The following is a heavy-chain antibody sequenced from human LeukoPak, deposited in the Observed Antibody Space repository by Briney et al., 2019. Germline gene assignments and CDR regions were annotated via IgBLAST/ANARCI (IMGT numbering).Heavy chain of an antibody. D-gene: IGHD4-11*01. CDR3: AKDITPSSKSGYFDY. V-gene: IGHV3-43*01. CDR1: GFTFDDYT. Sequence: PGGSLRLSCAASGFTFDDYTMHWVRQAPGKGLEWVSPISWDGGSTYYADSVKGRFTISRDNSKNSLYLQMNSLRTEDTALYYCAKDITPSSKSGYFDYWGQGTLVTVSS. CDR2: ISWDGGST. J-gene: IGHJ4*02.